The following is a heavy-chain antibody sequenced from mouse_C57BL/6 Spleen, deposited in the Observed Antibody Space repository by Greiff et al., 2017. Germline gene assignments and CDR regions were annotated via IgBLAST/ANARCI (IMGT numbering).Heavy chain of an antibody. D-gene: IGHD2-3*01. V-gene: IGHV1-64*01. CDR2: IHPNSGST. J-gene: IGHJ4*01. Sequence: QVQLKQPGAELVKPGASVKLSCKASGYTFTSYWMHWVKQRPGQGLEWIGMIHPNSGSTNYNEKFKSKATLTVDKSSSTAYMQLSSLTSEDSAVYYCAREEIYDGYSLAMDYWGQGTSVTVSS. CDR1: GYTFTSYW. CDR3: AREEIYDGYSLAMDY.